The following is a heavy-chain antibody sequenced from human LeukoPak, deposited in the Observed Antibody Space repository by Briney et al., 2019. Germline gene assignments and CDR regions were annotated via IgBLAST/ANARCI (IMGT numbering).Heavy chain of an antibody. CDR2: INSSGSTI. CDR3: AKSWADYYDSSGFAQPPDY. D-gene: IGHD3-22*01. Sequence: GGSLRLSCAASGFTFSDYHMSWIRQAPGKGLEGVSFINSSGSTIYYADSVKGRFTISRDNAKNSLYLQMNSLRAEDTAVYYCAKSWADYYDSSGFAQPPDYWGQGTLVTVSS. J-gene: IGHJ4*02. V-gene: IGHV3-11*04. CDR1: GFTFSDYH.